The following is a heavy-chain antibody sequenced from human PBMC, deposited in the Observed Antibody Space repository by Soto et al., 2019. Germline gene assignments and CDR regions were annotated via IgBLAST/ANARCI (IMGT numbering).Heavy chain of an antibody. CDR1: GGSIISNDYY. Sequence: QLQLQESGPGLVKPSETLSLTCTVSGGSIISNDYYCGWIRQPPGKGLEWIGSMYYSGSTYYNPSLKSRVTICVDTSKNQFSLKLSSLTAADTAVYYCATHGDTDMFWVAFDIWGQGTVVTVSS. J-gene: IGHJ3*02. V-gene: IGHV4-39*01. D-gene: IGHD5-18*01. CDR2: MYYSGST. CDR3: ATHGDTDMFWVAFDI.